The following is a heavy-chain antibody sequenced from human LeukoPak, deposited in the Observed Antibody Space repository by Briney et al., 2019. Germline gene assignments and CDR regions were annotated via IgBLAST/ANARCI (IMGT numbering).Heavy chain of an antibody. D-gene: IGHD3-3*01. CDR3: AKDGDFDY. CDR2: ISGSGGST. V-gene: IGHV3-23*01. CDR1: GFMFHDYA. Sequence: GGSLGLSCAGPGFMFHDYAIHWVRQAPGKGLEWVSAISGSGGSTYYADSVKGRFTISRDNSKNTLYLQMNSLRAEDTAVYYCAKDGDFDYWGQGTLVTVSS. J-gene: IGHJ4*02.